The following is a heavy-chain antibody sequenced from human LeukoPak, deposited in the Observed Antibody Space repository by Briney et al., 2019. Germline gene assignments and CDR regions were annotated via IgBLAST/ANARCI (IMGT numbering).Heavy chain of an antibody. J-gene: IGHJ4*02. Sequence: ASVKVSCKASGYTFTSYYMHWVRQAPGQGLEWMGIINPSGGSTSYAQKFQGRVTMTRDTSTSTVYMELSSLRSEDTAVYFCAKFCGDCTHGLCYCLDYWGQGTLVTVSS. CDR2: INPSGGST. CDR1: GYTFTSYY. V-gene: IGHV1-46*01. CDR3: AKFCGDCTHGLCYCLDY. D-gene: IGHD2-8*01.